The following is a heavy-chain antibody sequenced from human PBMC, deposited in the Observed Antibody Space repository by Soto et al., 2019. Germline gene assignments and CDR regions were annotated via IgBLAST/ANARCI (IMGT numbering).Heavy chain of an antibody. D-gene: IGHD2-15*01. CDR3: AREALYCSGGSCYFDY. CDR1: GFTFSSYA. V-gene: IGHV3-30-3*01. CDR2: ISYDGSNK. J-gene: IGHJ4*02. Sequence: RRLSCAASGFTFSSYAMHWVRQAPGKGLEWVAVISYDGSNKYYADSVKGRFTISRDNSKNTLYLQMNSLRAEDTAVYYCAREALYCSGGSCYFDYWGQGTLVTVSS.